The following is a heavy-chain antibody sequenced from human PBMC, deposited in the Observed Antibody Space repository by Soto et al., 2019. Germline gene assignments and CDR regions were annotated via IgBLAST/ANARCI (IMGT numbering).Heavy chain of an antibody. CDR2: ISGSGGST. J-gene: IGHJ6*02. Sequence: PGGSLRLSCAASGFTFSSYAMSWVRQAPGKGLEWVSAISGSGGSTYYADSVKGRFTISRDNSKNTLYLQMNSLRAEDTSVYYCAKTKLRFLEWLLLVDVWGQGTTVTVSS. CDR1: GFTFSSYA. CDR3: AKTKLRFLEWLLLVDV. D-gene: IGHD3-3*01. V-gene: IGHV3-23*01.